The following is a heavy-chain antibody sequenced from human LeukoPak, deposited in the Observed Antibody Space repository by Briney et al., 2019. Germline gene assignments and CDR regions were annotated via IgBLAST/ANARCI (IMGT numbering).Heavy chain of an antibody. CDR1: GFTFTTYA. V-gene: IGHV3-23*01. CDR2: ISGGGGTT. Sequence: GGSLRLSCAASGFTFTTYAMSWVRQAPGKGVEWVSTISGGGGTTYYADSVKGRFTISRDNSKNTLYLQMQSLRAEDTAVYYCAKGGSGSTFFDYWGQGTLVTVSS. D-gene: IGHD6-13*01. CDR3: AKGGSGSTFFDY. J-gene: IGHJ4*02.